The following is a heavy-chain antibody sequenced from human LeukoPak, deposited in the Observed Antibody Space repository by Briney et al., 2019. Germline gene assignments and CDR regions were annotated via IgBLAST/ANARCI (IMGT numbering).Heavy chain of an antibody. V-gene: IGHV3-30*02. D-gene: IGHD3-3*01. CDR3: AKAYYDFWSGYSGYFDY. Sequence: PGGSLRLSCAASGFTFSSYGMHWVRQAPGKGLEWVAFIRYDGSNKYYADSVKGRFTISRDNSKNTLYLQMNSLRAEDTAVYYCAKAYYDFWSGYSGYFDYWGQGTLVTVSS. CDR2: IRYDGSNK. J-gene: IGHJ4*02. CDR1: GFTFSSYG.